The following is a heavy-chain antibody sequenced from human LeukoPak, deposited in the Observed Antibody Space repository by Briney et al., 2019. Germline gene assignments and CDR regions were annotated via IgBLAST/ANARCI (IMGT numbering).Heavy chain of an antibody. Sequence: GESLTLSCSVSGLTFSTYAMHWIRQATGTGLEYVSAISSNGHNTYYADSVKGRFTISRDNSKNTLYLQMSSLRADDTAVYYCVRGTGYWGQGTLVTVSS. CDR2: ISSNGHNT. J-gene: IGHJ1*01. V-gene: IGHV3-64D*06. CDR3: VRGTGY. CDR1: GLTFSTYA.